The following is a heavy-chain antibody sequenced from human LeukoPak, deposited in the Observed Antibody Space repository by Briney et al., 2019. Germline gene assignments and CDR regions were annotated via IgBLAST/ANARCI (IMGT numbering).Heavy chain of an antibody. CDR2: ISSSGSTI. V-gene: IGHV3-48*04. CDR1: GFTFSSYG. CDR3: ARDVEGGKGWNYGLY. Sequence: TGGSLRLSCAASGFTFSSYGMSWVRQAPGKGLEWVSYISSSGSTIYYADSVKGRFTISRDNAKNSLYLQMNSLRADDTAVYYCARDVEGGKGWNYGLYWGQGALVTVSS. D-gene: IGHD1-7*01. J-gene: IGHJ4*02.